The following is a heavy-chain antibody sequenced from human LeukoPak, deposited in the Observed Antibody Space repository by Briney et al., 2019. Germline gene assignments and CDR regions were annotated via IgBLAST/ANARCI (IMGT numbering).Heavy chain of an antibody. CDR2: ISSSSSTI. J-gene: IGHJ6*03. CDR3: ARALYYYYMDV. CDR1: GFTFSDYY. Sequence: GGSLRLSCAASGFTFSDYYMSWIRQAPGKGLEWVSYISSSSSTIYYADSVKGRFTISRDNAKNSLYLQMNSLRAEDTAVYYCARALYYYYMDVWGKGTTVTVSS. V-gene: IGHV3-11*01.